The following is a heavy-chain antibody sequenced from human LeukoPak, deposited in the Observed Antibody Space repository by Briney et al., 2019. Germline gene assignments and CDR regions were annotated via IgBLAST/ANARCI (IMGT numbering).Heavy chain of an antibody. D-gene: IGHD6-13*01. CDR1: GFTFSNYE. CDR2: ISNFGDII. J-gene: IGHJ6*03. Sequence: HTGGSLRLSCAASGFTFSNYEMNWVRQAPGKVLEWISHISNFGDIIHYADSVEGRFTISRDNAKNSLYLQMDSLRAEDTAVYYCAKDATAVVGTVYMDVWGKGTTVTISS. V-gene: IGHV3-48*03. CDR3: AKDATAVVGTVYMDV.